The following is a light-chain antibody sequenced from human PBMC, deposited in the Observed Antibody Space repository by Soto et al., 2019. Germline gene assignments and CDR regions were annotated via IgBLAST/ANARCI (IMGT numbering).Light chain of an antibody. CDR2: DVS. V-gene: IGLV2-14*01. CDR1: SSDVGGYTY. CDR3: SSATSSTTYV. J-gene: IGLJ1*01. Sequence: QSVLTQPASVSGSPGQSITISCTGTSSDVGGYTYVSWYQQHPGKAPKLMIYDVSNRPSGVSNRFSVSKSGNTASLTISGLTDEDEADYYCSSATSSTTYVFGSGTKVXVL.